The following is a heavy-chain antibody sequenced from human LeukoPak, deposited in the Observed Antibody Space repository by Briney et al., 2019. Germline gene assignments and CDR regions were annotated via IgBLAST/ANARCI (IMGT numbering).Heavy chain of an antibody. CDR3: ARDWRYSSSSQYYFGMDV. D-gene: IGHD6-6*01. Sequence: GGSLRLSCAAPGFSFSSNWMGWVRQAPGKGLEWVAHIKRDGSQKYYLDSVKGRFTISRDNAKNSLYLQMNSLRAEDTAVYYCARDWRYSSSSQYYFGMDVWGQGTTVTVSS. V-gene: IGHV3-7*01. CDR2: IKRDGSQK. CDR1: GFSFSSNW. J-gene: IGHJ6*02.